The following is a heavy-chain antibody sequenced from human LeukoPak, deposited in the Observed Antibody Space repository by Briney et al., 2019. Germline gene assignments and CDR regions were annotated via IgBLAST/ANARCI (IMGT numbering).Heavy chain of an antibody. V-gene: IGHV1-69*13. J-gene: IGHJ4*02. Sequence: SVKVSCKASGGTFSSYAISWVRQAPGQGLEWMGGIIPIFGTANYAQKFQGRVTITADESTSTAYMELGSLRSEDTAVYYCARVGPLGDYADYWGQGTLVTVSS. CDR2: IIPIFGTA. D-gene: IGHD4-17*01. CDR3: ARVGPLGDYADY. CDR1: GGTFSSYA.